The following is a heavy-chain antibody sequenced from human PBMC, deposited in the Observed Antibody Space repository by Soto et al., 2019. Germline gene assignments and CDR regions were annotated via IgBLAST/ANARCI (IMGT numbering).Heavy chain of an antibody. V-gene: IGHV4-39*01. CDR2: ISYSGNT. D-gene: IGHD2-15*01. Sequence: QLQLQESGPGLVKPSETLSLTCTVSGGSISSSRHSWGWIRQPPGKGLEWFASISYSGNTYHNPSLRSRVTISVDTSKYHFSLKLSSVTAADTAVYYCARHQGGSCYDAFDIWGQGTMVTVSS. CDR3: ARHQGGSCYDAFDI. CDR1: GGSISSSRHS. J-gene: IGHJ3*02.